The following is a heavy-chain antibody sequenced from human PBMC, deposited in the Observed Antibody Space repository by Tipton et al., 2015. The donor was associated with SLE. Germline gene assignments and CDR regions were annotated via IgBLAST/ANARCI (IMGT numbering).Heavy chain of an antibody. D-gene: IGHD5-12*01. Sequence: GSLRLSCAASGFTFSSYAMIWVRQAPGRGLEWVSGNSDSGITTYYADSVKGRFTISRDNSKNTLYLQMNSLRAEDTAVYYCAKDRGDGWVRWFGSFQDWGQGTLVTVSS. V-gene: IGHV3-23*01. CDR2: NSDSGITT. J-gene: IGHJ1*01. CDR3: AKDRGDGWVRWFGSFQD. CDR1: GFTFSSYA.